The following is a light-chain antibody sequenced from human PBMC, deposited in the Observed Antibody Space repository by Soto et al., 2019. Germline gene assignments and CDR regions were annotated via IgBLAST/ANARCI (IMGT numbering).Light chain of an antibody. CDR2: DAS. J-gene: IGKJ5*01. V-gene: IGKV3-11*01. CDR3: HQRRNSIT. CDR1: QSIGSY. Sequence: EIVLTQSPVTLSLSLGERVTLSCRASQSIGSYLGWLQQKPGQAPRLLIYDASKRATGIPGRFSGSGSGTDFTLTIRSLEPEDFAVYYCHQRRNSITFGQGTRLEI.